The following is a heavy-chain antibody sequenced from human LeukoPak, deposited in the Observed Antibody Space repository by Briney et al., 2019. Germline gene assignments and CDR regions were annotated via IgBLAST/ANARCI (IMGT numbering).Heavy chain of an antibody. CDR1: GYTFTGYY. CDR2: INPSGGST. CDR3: ARGGFSGGSGSSYLNWFDP. V-gene: IGHV1-46*01. J-gene: IGHJ5*02. D-gene: IGHD3-10*01. Sequence: ASVKVSCKASGYTFTGYYMHGVRQAPGQGLEWMGIINPSGGSTRYAQKFQGRVTMTRDTSTSTVYMELSSLRSEDTAVYYCARGGFSGGSGSSYLNWFDPWGQGTLVTVSS.